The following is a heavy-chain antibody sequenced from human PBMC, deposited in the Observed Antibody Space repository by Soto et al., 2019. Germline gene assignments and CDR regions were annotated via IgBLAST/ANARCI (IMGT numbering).Heavy chain of an antibody. Sequence: QAQLVQSGAEVKKPGSSVKVSCKASGGTVSNYAFTWVRQAPGQGLEWMGRIIPIFGSTDYAQKFQGRVTITADDSTSTSYMDLSALRSEDTAVYYWVGARYDSSGLDFWGQGTLVTVSS. CDR3: VGARYDSSGLDF. D-gene: IGHD3-22*01. CDR2: IIPIFGST. V-gene: IGHV1-69*01. J-gene: IGHJ4*02. CDR1: GGTVSNYA.